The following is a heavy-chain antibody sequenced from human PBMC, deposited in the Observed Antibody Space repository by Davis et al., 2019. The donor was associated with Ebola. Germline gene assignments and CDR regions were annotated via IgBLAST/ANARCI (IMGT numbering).Heavy chain of an antibody. Sequence: GESLKISCAASGFTFSAYWMHWVRQAPGKGLVWVSRVNNDGSTTTYADAVKGRFTISRDNAKRTLFLQMNSLRAEDTAVYYCATTYYYDSRDYFDYWGQGALVTVSS. CDR3: ATTYYYDSRDYFDY. V-gene: IGHV3-74*03. J-gene: IGHJ4*02. CDR2: VNNDGSTT. D-gene: IGHD3-22*01. CDR1: GFTFSAYW.